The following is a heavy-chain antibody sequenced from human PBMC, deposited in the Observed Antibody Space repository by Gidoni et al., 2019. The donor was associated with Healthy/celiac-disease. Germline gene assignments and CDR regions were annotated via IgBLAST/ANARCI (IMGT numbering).Heavy chain of an antibody. Sequence: QVQLQQWGAGLLKPSETLSLTCAVYGGSFSGYYWSWIRQPPGKGLEWIGEINHSGSTNYNPSLKSRVTISVDTSKNQFSLKLSSVTAADTAVYYCAREGGLKRLGELSSDNFDYWGQGTLVTVSS. CDR3: AREGGLKRLGELSSDNFDY. CDR1: GGSFSGYY. J-gene: IGHJ4*02. V-gene: IGHV4-34*01. CDR2: INHSGST. D-gene: IGHD3-16*02.